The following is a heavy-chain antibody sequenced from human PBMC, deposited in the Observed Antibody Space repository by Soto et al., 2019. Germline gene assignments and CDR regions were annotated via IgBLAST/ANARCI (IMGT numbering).Heavy chain of an antibody. CDR1: GGSISSYY. Sequence: SETLSLTCTVSGGSISSYYWSWIRQPPGKGLEWIGYIYYSGTTSFFPSYNPSLRSRVTISEDTSKNQFSLKLLSVTTADTAVYFCAAGEASSRNLAPYYLDFWGQGAQVTVSS. CDR3: AAGEASSRNLAPYYLDF. V-gene: IGHV4-59*01. D-gene: IGHD6-13*01. J-gene: IGHJ4*02. CDR2: IYYSGTT.